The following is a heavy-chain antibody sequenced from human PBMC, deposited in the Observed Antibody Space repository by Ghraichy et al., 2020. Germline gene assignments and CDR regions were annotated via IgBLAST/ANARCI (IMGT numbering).Heavy chain of an antibody. CDR3: ARVEVIVGRVRYFDY. CDR2: IYYSGST. J-gene: IGHJ4*02. V-gene: IGHV4-59*01. CDR1: GGSISSYY. Sequence: ETLSLTCTVSGGSISSYYWSWIRQPPGKGLEWIGYIYYSGSTNYNPSLKSRVTISVDTSKNQFSLKLSSVTAADTAVYYCARVEVIVGRVRYFDYWGQGTLVTVSS. D-gene: IGHD3-22*01.